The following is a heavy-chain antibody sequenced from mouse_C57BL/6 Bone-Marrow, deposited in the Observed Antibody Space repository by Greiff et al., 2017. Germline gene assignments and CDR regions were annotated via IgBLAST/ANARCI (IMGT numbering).Heavy chain of an antibody. D-gene: IGHD2-3*01. CDR3: ARGYDGYPYYAMDY. Sequence: EVQGVESGGGLVKPGGSLKLSCAASGFTFSDYGMHWVRQAPEKGLEWVAYISSGSSTIYYADTVKGRFTISRENAKNTLFLQMTSLRSEDTAMYYCARGYDGYPYYAMDYWGQGTSVTVSS. J-gene: IGHJ4*01. CDR2: ISSGSSTI. CDR1: GFTFSDYG. V-gene: IGHV5-17*01.